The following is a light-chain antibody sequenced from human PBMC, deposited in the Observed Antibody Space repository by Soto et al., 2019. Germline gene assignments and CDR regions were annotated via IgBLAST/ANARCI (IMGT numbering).Light chain of an antibody. J-gene: IGKJ5*01. Sequence: EIVLTQSPATLSLSPWESATLSCRATRSVSSYLAWYQQKPGQAPRLLIYDASSRPTDIPARFSGSGSGTDFSLTITSLEPEDFAVYYCQQRGKWPSTLGQGTRLEIK. CDR3: QQRGKWPST. CDR2: DAS. V-gene: IGKV3-11*01. CDR1: RSVSSY.